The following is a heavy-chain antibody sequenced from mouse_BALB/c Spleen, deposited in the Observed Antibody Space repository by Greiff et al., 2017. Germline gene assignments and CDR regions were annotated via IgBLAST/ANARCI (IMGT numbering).Heavy chain of an antibody. D-gene: IGHD2-4*01. J-gene: IGHJ3*01. V-gene: IGHV1-55*01. CDR3: ARGYDYDEGFAY. CDR1: GYNFTSYW. CDR2: IYPGSGST. Sequence: VQLQQPGAELVKPGTSVKLSCKASGYNFTSYWINWVKLRPGQGLEWIGDIYPGSGSTNYNEKFKSKATLTVDTSSSTAYMQLSSLASEDSALYYCARGYDYDEGFAYWGQGTLVTVSA.